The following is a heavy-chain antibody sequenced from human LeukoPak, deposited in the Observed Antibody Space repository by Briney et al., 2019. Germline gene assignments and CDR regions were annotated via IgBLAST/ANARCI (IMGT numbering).Heavy chain of an antibody. CDR2: IYYSGST. J-gene: IGHJ5*02. D-gene: IGHD3-3*01. V-gene: IGHV4-59*12. CDR3: AIAGVLRFLEWST. CDR1: GGSISSYY. Sequence: SETLSLTCTVSGGSISSYYWSWIRQPPGKGLEWIGYIYYSGSTYYNPSLKSRVTISVDTSKNQFSLKLSSVTAADTAVYYCAIAGVLRFLEWSTWGQGTLVTVSS.